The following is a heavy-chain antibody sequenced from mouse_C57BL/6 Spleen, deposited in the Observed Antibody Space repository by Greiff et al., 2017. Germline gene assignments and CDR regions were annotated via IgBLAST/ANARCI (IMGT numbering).Heavy chain of an antibody. D-gene: IGHD1-1*01. CDR1: GFNIKDDY. CDR2: IDPENGDT. Sequence: VQLQQSGAELVRPGASVKLSCTASGFNIKDDYMHWVKQRPEQGLEWIGWIDPENGDTEYASRFQGKATITADTSSNTAYLQLSSLTSEDTAVYYCTTRNYYYGYYWGQGTSVTVSS. J-gene: IGHJ4*01. CDR3: TTRNYYYGYY. V-gene: IGHV14-4*01.